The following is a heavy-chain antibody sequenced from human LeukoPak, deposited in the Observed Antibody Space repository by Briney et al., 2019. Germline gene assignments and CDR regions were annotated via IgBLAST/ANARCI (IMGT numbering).Heavy chain of an antibody. J-gene: IGHJ6*02. V-gene: IGHV1-46*01. CDR2: INPSGGGT. D-gene: IGHD3-22*01. CDR1: GYTFTSYY. CDR3: ARGLLSSGYHRRLYGMDV. Sequence: GASVKVSCKASGYTFTSYYMHWVRQAPGQGLEWMGIINPSGGGTSYAQKFQGRVTITADESTSTAYMELSSLRSEDTAVYYCARGLLSSGYHRRLYGMDVWGQGTTVTVSS.